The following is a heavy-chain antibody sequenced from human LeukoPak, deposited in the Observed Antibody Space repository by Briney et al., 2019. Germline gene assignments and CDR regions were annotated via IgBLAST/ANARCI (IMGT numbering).Heavy chain of an antibody. CDR3: ARDLKYYGMDV. V-gene: IGHV4-59*01. CDR2: IYYSGST. J-gene: IGHJ6*02. Sequence: SEALSLTCTVSGGSISSYYWSWIRQPPGKGLEWIGYIYYSGSTDYNPSLKSRVTISVDTSKNQFSLKLSSVTAADTAVYYCARDLKYYGMDVWGQGTTVTVSS. CDR1: GGSISSYY.